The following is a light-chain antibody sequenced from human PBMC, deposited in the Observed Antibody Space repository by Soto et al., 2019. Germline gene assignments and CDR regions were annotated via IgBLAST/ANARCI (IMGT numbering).Light chain of an antibody. J-gene: IGKJ1*01. CDR3: QQYSSSLPWT. CDR2: GAS. Sequence: IVLTQSPGTLSLSPGERATLSCRASQSVSSSYLAWYQQKPGQAPRLLIYGASSRATGIPDRFSGSGSGTDFTLTISRLEPEDFAVYYCQQYSSSLPWTFGQGTKVEIK. V-gene: IGKV3-20*01. CDR1: QSVSSSY.